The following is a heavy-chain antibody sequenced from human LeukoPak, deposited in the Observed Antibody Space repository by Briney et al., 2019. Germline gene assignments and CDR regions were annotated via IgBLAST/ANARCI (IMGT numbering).Heavy chain of an antibody. CDR1: GFTFSSYS. D-gene: IGHD4-11*01. CDR2: ISGSGGST. Sequence: GGSLRLSCAASGFTFSSYSMNWVRQAPGKGLEWVSAISGSGGSTYYADSVKGRFTISRDNSKNTLYLQMNSLRAEDTAVYYCAKLRVTTVDPFDYWGQGTLVTVPS. V-gene: IGHV3-23*01. J-gene: IGHJ4*02. CDR3: AKLRVTTVDPFDY.